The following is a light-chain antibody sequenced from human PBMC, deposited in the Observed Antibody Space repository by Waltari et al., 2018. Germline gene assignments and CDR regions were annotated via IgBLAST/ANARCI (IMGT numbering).Light chain of an antibody. V-gene: IGKV1-8*01. CDR2: AAS. CDR3: QQYDTMPHT. CDR1: QGISSY. J-gene: IGKJ2*01. Sequence: AIRMTQSPSSPSASTGDRVTITCRASQGISSYLAWYQQKPGKAPKLLIYAASTLQNGVPSRFSGSGSGTDFTLTISCLQSEDFAVFYCQQYDTMPHTFGQGTKLEIK.